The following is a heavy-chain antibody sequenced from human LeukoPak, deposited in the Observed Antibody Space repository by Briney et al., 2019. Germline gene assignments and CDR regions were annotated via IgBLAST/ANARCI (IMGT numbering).Heavy chain of an antibody. J-gene: IGHJ1*01. D-gene: IGHD6-19*01. CDR1: GFTFSSYE. V-gene: IGHV3-48*03. CDR3: ARSSGIFQH. CDR2: ISSSGSTI. Sequence: GGSLRLSCAASGFTFSSYEMNWVRQAPGEGLEWVSYISSSGSTIYYADSVKGRFTISRDNAKNSLYLQMNSLRAEDTAVYYCARSSGIFQHWGQGTLVTVSS.